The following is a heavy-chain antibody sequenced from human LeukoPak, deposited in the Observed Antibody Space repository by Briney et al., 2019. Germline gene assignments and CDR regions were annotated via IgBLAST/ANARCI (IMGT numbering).Heavy chain of an antibody. J-gene: IGHJ5*01. CDR3: AREQHTIVTVPAAWFDS. CDR1: GFTFSSYS. V-gene: IGHV3-48*01. D-gene: IGHD2-2*01. CDR2: ISGSSTAI. Sequence: QSGGSLRLSCVASGFTFSSYSMNWVRQAPGKGLEWISYISGSSTAIYYADSVKGRFSISRDNAKNSLYLQMNSLRPEDSAVYYCAREQHTIVTVPAAWFDSWGQGALVTVSS.